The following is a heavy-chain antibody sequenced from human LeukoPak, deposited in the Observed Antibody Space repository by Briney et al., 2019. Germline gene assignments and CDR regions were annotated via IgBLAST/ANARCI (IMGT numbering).Heavy chain of an antibody. CDR3: ARSDLSSSWYGSYWFDP. CDR1: GYSFTSYW. D-gene: IGHD6-13*01. Sequence: GESLKISCKGSGYSFTSYWIGWVRQMPGKGLEWMGIIDPGDSDTRYSPSFQGQATISADKSISTAYLQWSSLKASDTAMYYCARSDLSSSWYGSYWFDPWGQGTLVTVSS. CDR2: IDPGDSDT. J-gene: IGHJ5*02. V-gene: IGHV5-51*01.